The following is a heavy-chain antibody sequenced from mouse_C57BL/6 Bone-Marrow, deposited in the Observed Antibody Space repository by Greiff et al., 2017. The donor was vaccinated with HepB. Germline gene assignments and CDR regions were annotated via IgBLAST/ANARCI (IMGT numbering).Heavy chain of an antibody. Sequence: VQLQQSGPELVKPGASVKISCKASGYTFTDYYMNWVKQSHGKSLEWIGDINPNNGGTSYNQKFKGKATLTVDKSSSTAYMELRSLTSEDSAVYYCARYGITTVVAPYYFDYWGQGTTLTVSS. V-gene: IGHV1-26*01. CDR3: ARYGITTVVAPYYFDY. D-gene: IGHD1-1*01. CDR2: INPNNGGT. J-gene: IGHJ2*01. CDR1: GYTFTDYY.